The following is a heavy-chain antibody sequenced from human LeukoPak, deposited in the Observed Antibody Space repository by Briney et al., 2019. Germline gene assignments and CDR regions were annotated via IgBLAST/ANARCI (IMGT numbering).Heavy chain of an antibody. CDR3: ARSLRLIAVAGTWGY. J-gene: IGHJ4*02. CDR2: MNPNSGNT. V-gene: IGHV1-8*01. Sequence: GASVKVSCKASGYTFTSYDINWVRQATGQGLEWMGWMNPNSGNTGYAQKFQGRVTMTRNTSISTAQMELSSLRSEDTAVYYCARSLRLIAVAGTWGYWGQGTLVTVSS. D-gene: IGHD6-19*01. CDR1: GYTFTSYD.